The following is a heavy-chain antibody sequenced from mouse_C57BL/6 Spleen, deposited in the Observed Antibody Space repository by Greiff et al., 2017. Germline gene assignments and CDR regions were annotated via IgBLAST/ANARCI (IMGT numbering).Heavy chain of an antibody. J-gene: IGHJ1*03. Sequence: QVQLQQSGAELMKPGASVKLSCKASGYTFTGYWIEWVKQRPGHGLEWIGEILPGSGSTNYNEKFKGKATFTADTSSNTAYMQLSSLATEDSGINYSASRGLYCGSSPWYFDVWGTGTTVTVSS. CDR3: ASRGLYCGSSPWYFDV. V-gene: IGHV1-9*01. CDR1: GYTFTGYW. D-gene: IGHD1-1*01. CDR2: ILPGSGST.